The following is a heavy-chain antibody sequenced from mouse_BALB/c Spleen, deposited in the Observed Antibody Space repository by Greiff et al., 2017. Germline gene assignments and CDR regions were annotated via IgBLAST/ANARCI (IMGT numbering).Heavy chain of an antibody. CDR2: ISSGSSTI. CDR3: ARSGFYYYGSSPAAMDY. D-gene: IGHD1-1*01. CDR1: GFTFSSFG. J-gene: IGHJ4*01. Sequence: EVKLMESGGGLVQPGGSRKLSCAASGFTFSSFGMHWVRQAPEKGLEWVAYISSGSSTIYYADTVKGRFTISRDNPKNTLFLQMTSLRSEDTAMYYCARSGFYYYGSSPAAMDYWGQGTSVTVSS. V-gene: IGHV5-17*02.